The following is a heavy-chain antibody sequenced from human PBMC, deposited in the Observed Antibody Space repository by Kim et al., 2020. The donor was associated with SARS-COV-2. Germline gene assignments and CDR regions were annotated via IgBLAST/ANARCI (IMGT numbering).Heavy chain of an antibody. CDR3: ASSYSSSVAGQFDY. D-gene: IGHD6-13*01. J-gene: IGHJ4*02. Sequence: SPSFQGHVTISADKSISTAYLQWSSLKASDTAMYYCASSYSSSVAGQFDYWGQGTLVTVSS. V-gene: IGHV5-10-1*01.